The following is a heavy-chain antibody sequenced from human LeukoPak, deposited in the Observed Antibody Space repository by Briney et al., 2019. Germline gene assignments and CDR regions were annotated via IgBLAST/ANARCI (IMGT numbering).Heavy chain of an antibody. CDR1: GASISSSNDY. J-gene: IGHJ4*02. Sequence: KASETLSLACSVSGASISSSNDYWGWIRQAPGKGLEWIGSITYDGSAHYNPSLMSRATILVDTSKNQFSLKLGSVTAADAAMYYCARQFATASADTRGYFDFWGQGTVVTVSS. D-gene: IGHD2-2*01. CDR2: ITYDGSA. V-gene: IGHV4-39*01. CDR3: ARQFATASADTRGYFDF.